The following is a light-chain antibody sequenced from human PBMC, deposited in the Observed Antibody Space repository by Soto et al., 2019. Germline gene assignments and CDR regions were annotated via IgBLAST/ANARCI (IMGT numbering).Light chain of an antibody. Sequence: EIVMTQSPATLSVSPGERATLSCRASQTVSNNYLAWCQQKPGQAPRVIMYGASRRATGIPDRFSGGGSGTDFTLTISRLEPEDFAVYFCQQYAGPPTTFGQGTKVDIK. CDR1: QTVSNNY. CDR3: QQYAGPPTT. CDR2: GAS. J-gene: IGKJ1*01. V-gene: IGKV3-20*01.